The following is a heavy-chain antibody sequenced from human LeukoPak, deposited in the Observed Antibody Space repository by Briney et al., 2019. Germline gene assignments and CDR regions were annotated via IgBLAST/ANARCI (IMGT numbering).Heavy chain of an antibody. CDR2: INHSGST. J-gene: IGHJ1*01. Sequence: PSETLSLTCAVYGGSFSGYYWSWIRQPPGKGLEWIGEINHSGSTNYNPSLKSRVTISVDTSKNQFSLKLSSVTAADTAVYYCARASYYYDSSGYWPQGTSEYFQHWGQGTLVTVSS. D-gene: IGHD3-22*01. CDR3: ARASYYYDSSGYWPQGTSEYFQH. V-gene: IGHV4-34*01. CDR1: GGSFSGYY.